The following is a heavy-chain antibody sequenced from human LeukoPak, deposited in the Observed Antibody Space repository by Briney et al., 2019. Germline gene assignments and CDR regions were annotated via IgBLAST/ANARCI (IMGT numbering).Heavy chain of an antibody. CDR1: GFTFSSYS. CDR2: ISDSGGST. J-gene: IGHJ6*03. CDR3: APWEPRGHYYMDV. V-gene: IGHV3-23*01. D-gene: IGHD1-26*01. Sequence: PGGSLRLSCAASGFTFSSYSISWVRQAPGKGLEWVSAISDSGGSTYYADSVQGRFTISRDNSRNTLYLQMNSLRAEDTAVYYCAPWEPRGHYYMDVWGKGTTVTVSS.